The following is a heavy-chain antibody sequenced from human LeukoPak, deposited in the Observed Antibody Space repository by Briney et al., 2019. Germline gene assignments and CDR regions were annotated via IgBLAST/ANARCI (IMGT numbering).Heavy chain of an antibody. J-gene: IGHJ3*02. V-gene: IGHV4-59*01. CDR3: ASQPRYCSGGSCSDAFDI. CDR1: GGSISSYY. D-gene: IGHD2-15*01. Sequence: SETLSLTCTVSGGSISSYYWSWIRQPPGKGLEWIGYIHYSGSTNYNPSLKSRVTISVDTSKNQFSLKLSSVTAADTAVYYCASQPRYCSGGSCSDAFDIWGQGTMVTVSS. CDR2: IHYSGST.